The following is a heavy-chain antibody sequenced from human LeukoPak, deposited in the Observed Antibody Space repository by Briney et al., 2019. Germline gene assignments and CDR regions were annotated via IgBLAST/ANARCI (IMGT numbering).Heavy chain of an antibody. Sequence: GGSLRLSCAASGFTFSNAWMSWVRQAPGKGLEWVGRIKSKTDGGTTDYAAPVKGRFTISRDDSKNTLYLQMNSLKTEDTAVYYCTIDIVVVVAANTDYWGQGTLVTVSS. CDR1: GFTFSNAW. V-gene: IGHV3-15*01. J-gene: IGHJ4*02. CDR2: IKSKTDGGTT. D-gene: IGHD2-15*01. CDR3: TIDIVVVVAANTDY.